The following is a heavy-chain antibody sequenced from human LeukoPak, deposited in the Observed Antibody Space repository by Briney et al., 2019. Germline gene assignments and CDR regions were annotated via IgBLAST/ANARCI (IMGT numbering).Heavy chain of an antibody. V-gene: IGHV3-74*01. D-gene: IGHD3-10*01. J-gene: IGHJ5*01. Sequence: GGSLRLSCAASGFTFSSYWMHWVRQTPGKGLMWVARIKSDGSTIYADSVQGRFTISRDNAKNMVYLQMNSLRADDTAIYYCTRAITYFYGSATYDWFDSWGQGTRVTVSS. CDR3: TRAITYFYGSATYDWFDS. CDR1: GFTFSSYW. CDR2: IKSDGST.